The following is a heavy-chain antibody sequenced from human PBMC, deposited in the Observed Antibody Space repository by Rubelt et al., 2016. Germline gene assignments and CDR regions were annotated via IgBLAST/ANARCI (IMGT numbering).Heavy chain of an antibody. J-gene: IGHJ3*02. V-gene: IGHV4-39*07. Sequence: QLQLQESGPGLVKPSETLSLTCTVSNGSFNSGYYYWGWIRQPPGKGLEWIGSMHFSGSMYYNPSLKSRVTTSIDTSKNKMCWMLNSVTAADTAVYYCARRPSRDAFDIWGQGTMVTVSS. CDR3: ARRPSRDAFDI. CDR2: MHFSGSM. CDR1: NGSFNSGYYY.